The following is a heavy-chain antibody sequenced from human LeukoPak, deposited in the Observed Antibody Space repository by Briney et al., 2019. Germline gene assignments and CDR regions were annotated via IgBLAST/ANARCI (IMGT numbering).Heavy chain of an antibody. D-gene: IGHD3-10*01. CDR2: IYSGGST. J-gene: IGHJ4*02. Sequence: GGSLRLSCAASGFTVSSNYMSWVRQAPEKGLEWGSVIYSGGSTYYADSVKGRFTISRDNSKNTLYLQMNSLRAEDTAVYYCAREGPTMVRGVIRKRNYYFDYWGQGTLVTVPS. CDR3: AREGPTMVRGVIRKRNYYFDY. CDR1: GFTVSSNY. V-gene: IGHV3-66*02.